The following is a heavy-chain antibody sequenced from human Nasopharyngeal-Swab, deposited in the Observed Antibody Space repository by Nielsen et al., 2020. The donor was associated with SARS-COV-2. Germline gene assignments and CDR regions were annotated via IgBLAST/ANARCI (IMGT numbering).Heavy chain of an antibody. CDR3: ARGGGLGYYDFWSGYSQTSDAFDI. V-gene: IGHV4-59*01. J-gene: IGHJ3*02. CDR1: GVSISSYY. Sequence: SETLSLICTVSGVSISSYYWSWIRQPPGKGLEWIGYIYYSGSTNYNPSLKSRVTISVDTSKNQFSLKLSSVTAADTAVYYCARGGGLGYYDFWSGYSQTSDAFDIWGQGTMVTVSS. D-gene: IGHD3-3*01. CDR2: IYYSGST.